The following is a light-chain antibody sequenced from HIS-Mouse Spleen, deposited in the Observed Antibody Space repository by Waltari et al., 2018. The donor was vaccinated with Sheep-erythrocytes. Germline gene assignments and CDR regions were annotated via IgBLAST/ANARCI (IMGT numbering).Light chain of an antibody. CDR2: AAS. CDR3: QQRSNWPPLT. J-gene: IGKJ4*01. Sequence: EIVLTQSPATLSLSPGERATLSCRASQRVSSYLAWYQQKPGQAPRLLIYAASNRATGIPGRFSVSGSGTDFTLTISSLEPEDFAVYYCQQRSNWPPLTFGGGTKVEIK. CDR1: QRVSSY. V-gene: IGKV3-11*01.